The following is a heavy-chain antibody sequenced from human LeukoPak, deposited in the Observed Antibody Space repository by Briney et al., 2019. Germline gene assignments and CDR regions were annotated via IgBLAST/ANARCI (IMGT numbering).Heavy chain of an antibody. D-gene: IGHD6-6*01. CDR3: ARDSKYSSSSRIPNYYNGMDV. J-gene: IGHJ6*02. CDR2: ISSSGSTI. V-gene: IGHV3-11*01. Sequence: GGSLRLSCAASGFTFSDYYMSWIRQAPGKGLEWVSYISSSGSTIYYADSVKGRFTISRDNAKNSLYLQMNSLRAEDTAVYYCARDSKYSSSSRIPNYYNGMDVWGQGTTVTVSS. CDR1: GFTFSDYY.